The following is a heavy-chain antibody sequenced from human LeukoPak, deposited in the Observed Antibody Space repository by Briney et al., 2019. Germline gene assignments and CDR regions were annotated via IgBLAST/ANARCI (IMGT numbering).Heavy chain of an antibody. J-gene: IGHJ6*02. CDR1: GYSFPNYW. V-gene: IGHV5-51*01. D-gene: IGHD3-22*01. CDR3: ARRDDSNYYYGMDV. CDR2: IYPGDSDT. Sequence: GESLKISCKGFGYSFPNYWIGWVRQMPGKGLEWMGIIYPGDSDTKYSPSFQGQVTISADKSISTAYLQWSSLKASDTAMYYCARRDDSNYYYGMDVWGQGTTVTVSS.